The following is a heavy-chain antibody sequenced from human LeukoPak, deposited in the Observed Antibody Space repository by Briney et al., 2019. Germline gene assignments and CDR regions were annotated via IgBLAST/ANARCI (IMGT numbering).Heavy chain of an antibody. CDR2: FDPENGEA. CDR3: AAGGVYDLLDN. Sequence: ASVKVSCKVSGYSLSELSMHWVRQAPGKGLEWMGGFDPENGEAVYAQKFQGRVTMTEDTSTDTSYMELNSLKSEDTAVYYRAAGGVYDLLDNWGQGTLVTVSS. D-gene: IGHD2-8*01. CDR1: GYSLSELS. J-gene: IGHJ4*02. V-gene: IGHV1-24*01.